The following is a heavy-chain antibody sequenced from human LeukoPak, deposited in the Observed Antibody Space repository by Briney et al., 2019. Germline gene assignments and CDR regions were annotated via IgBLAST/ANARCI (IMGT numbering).Heavy chain of an antibody. V-gene: IGHV3-49*04. CDR3: TRDGGTLDY. Sequence: PGGSLRLSCTGSGYTFGDYAMSWVRQSPGKGLEWVSLIRSKAFGGAIEYAASVKGRFTISRDDSKSIAYLQMNSLKTEDTAMYYCTRDGGTLDYWGQGTLVTVSS. CDR2: IRSKAFGGAI. CDR1: GYTFGDYA. J-gene: IGHJ4*02. D-gene: IGHD3-16*01.